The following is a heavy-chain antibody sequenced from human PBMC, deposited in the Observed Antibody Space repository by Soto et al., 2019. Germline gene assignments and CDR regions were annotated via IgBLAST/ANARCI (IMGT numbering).Heavy chain of an antibody. D-gene: IGHD6-13*01. Sequence: SETLSLTCTVSGGSISSGGYYWSWIRQHPGKGLEWIGYIYYSGSTYYNPSLKSRVTISVDTSNNQFSRRRSSVTAADPAVYYCARDRIAAAGPYYFDYWGKGTRVTVPS. V-gene: IGHV4-31*03. CDR2: IYYSGST. CDR3: ARDRIAAAGPYYFDY. J-gene: IGHJ4*02. CDR1: GGSISSGGYY.